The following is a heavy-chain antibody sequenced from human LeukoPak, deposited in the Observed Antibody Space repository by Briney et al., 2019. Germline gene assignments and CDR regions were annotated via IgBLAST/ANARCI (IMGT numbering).Heavy chain of an antibody. CDR1: GGSISSSSYY. Sequence: PSETLSLTCTVSGGSISSSSYYWGWIRQPPGKGLEWIGGIYYSGSTYYNPSLKSRVTISVDTSKNQFSLKLSSVTAADTAVYYCARYSLGSSGYYYGGFDAFDIWGQGTMVTVSS. J-gene: IGHJ3*02. CDR3: ARYSLGSSGYYYGGFDAFDI. CDR2: IYYSGST. V-gene: IGHV4-39*01. D-gene: IGHD3-22*01.